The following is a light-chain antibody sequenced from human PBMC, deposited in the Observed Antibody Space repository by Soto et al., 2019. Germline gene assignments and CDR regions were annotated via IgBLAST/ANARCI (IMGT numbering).Light chain of an antibody. V-gene: IGKV3-11*01. J-gene: IGKJ4*01. CDR1: QSVSSY. CDR3: QQRSNWPLT. Sequence: EIVLTQSPATLSLSPGERATLSCRASQSVSSYLAWYQQKPGQAPRLLIYDASNRATGIPARFSGRGSGTVFTLTISSLEPEDFAVYYCQQRSNWPLTFGGGTKVEIK. CDR2: DAS.